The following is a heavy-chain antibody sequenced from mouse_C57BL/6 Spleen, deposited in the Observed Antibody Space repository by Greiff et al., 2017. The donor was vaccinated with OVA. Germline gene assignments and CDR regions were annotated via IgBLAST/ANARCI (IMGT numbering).Heavy chain of an antibody. CDR1: GCTFTSYW. V-gene: IGHV1-69*01. CDR2: IDPSDSYT. J-gene: IGHJ2*01. Sequence: VQLQQPGAELVMPGASVKLSCKASGCTFTSYWMHWVKQRPGQGLEWIGEIDPSDSYTNYNQKFKGKSTLTVDKSSSTAYMQLSSLTSEDSAVYYCARRFHFDYWGQGTTLTVSS. CDR3: ARRFHFDY.